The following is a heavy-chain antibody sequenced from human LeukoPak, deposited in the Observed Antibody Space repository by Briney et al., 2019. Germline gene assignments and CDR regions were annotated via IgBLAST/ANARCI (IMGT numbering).Heavy chain of an antibody. D-gene: IGHD3-22*01. CDR3: ASVITMKHY. V-gene: IGHV3-7*01. J-gene: IGHJ4*02. CDR1: GFTFNNYW. CDR2: IKQDGSEK. Sequence: GGSLRLSCAASGFTFNNYWMSWVRQAPGKGLEWVANIKQDGSEKYYVDSVKGRFTISRDNAKNSLYLQMNSLRAEDTAVYYCASVITMKHYWGQGTLVTVSS.